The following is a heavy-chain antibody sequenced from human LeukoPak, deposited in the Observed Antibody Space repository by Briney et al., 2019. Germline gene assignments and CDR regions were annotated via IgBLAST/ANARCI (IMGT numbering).Heavy chain of an antibody. J-gene: IGHJ6*02. CDR1: GFTFSSYA. D-gene: IGHD6-13*01. CDR3: AKVIAAAGNYYYYGMDV. CDR2: IRYDGSNK. V-gene: IGHV3-30*02. Sequence: GGSLRLSCAASGFTFSSYAMTWVRQAPGKGLEWVAFIRYDGSNKYYADSVKGRFTISRDNSKNTLYLQMNSLRAEDTAVYYCAKVIAAAGNYYYYGMDVWGQGTTVTVSS.